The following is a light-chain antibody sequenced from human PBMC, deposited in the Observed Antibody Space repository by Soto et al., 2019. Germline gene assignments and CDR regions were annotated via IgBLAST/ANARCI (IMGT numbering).Light chain of an antibody. J-gene: IGKJ1*01. V-gene: IGKV1-5*01. CDR1: QSISRW. CDR3: QQYSSYSG. CDR2: DAS. Sequence: DIQMTPSSSTLSASVGDRVTITCRASQSISRWLAWYHQKPGKAPKLLIYDASSLESGVPSRFSGSGSGTEFTLTISSLQPDDFATYYCQQYSSYSGFGQGTKVDIK.